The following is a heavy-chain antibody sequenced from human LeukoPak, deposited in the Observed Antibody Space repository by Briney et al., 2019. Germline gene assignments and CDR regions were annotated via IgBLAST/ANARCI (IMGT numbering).Heavy chain of an antibody. CDR3: AKESIAALYNWFDP. V-gene: IGHV3-33*06. J-gene: IGHJ5*02. D-gene: IGHD6-6*01. CDR1: GFTFSSYG. Sequence: GGSLRLSCAASGFTFSSYGMHWVRQAPGKGLEWVAVIWYDGSNKYYADSVKGRFTISRDNSKNTLYLQMNSLRAEDTAVCYCAKESIAALYNWFDPWGQGTLVTVSS. CDR2: IWYDGSNK.